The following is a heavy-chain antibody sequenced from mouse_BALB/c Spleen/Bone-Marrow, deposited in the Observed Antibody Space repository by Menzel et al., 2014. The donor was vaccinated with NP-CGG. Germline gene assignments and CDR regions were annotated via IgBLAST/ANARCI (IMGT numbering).Heavy chain of an antibody. V-gene: IGHV4-1*02. CDR1: GFDFSRYW. J-gene: IGHJ4*01. Sequence: VQLQQSGGGLVQPGGSLKLSCAASGFDFSRYWMGWVRQAPGKGLEWIGEINPDSSTINYTPSLKDKFIISRGNAKNTLYLQMSKVRSEDTALYYCAREIPQGAMDYWGQGTSVTVSS. CDR2: INPDSSTI. CDR3: AREIPQGAMDY.